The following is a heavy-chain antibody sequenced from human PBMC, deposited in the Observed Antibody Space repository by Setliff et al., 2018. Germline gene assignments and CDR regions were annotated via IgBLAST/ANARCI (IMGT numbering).Heavy chain of an antibody. J-gene: IGHJ5*02. D-gene: IGHD6-19*01. CDR1: GGSISSSSYY. V-gene: IGHV4-39*07. CDR3: ARSKSSSGWLNWFDP. CDR2: IYYSGST. Sequence: SETLSLTCTVSGGSISSSSYYWGWIRQPPGKGLEWIGSIYYSGSTNYNPSLKSRVTISVDTSKNQFSLKLSSVTAADTAVYYCARSKSSSGWLNWFDPWGQGTLVTVSS.